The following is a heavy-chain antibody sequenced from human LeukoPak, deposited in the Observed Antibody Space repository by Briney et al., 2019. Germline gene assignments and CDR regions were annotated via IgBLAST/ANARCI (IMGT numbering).Heavy chain of an antibody. CDR2: IYTSGST. D-gene: IGHD3-10*01. V-gene: IGHV4-61*02. CDR1: GGSISSGSYY. Sequence: SETLSLTCTVSGGSISSGSYYWSWIRQPAGKGLEWIGRIYTSGSTNYNPSLKSRVTISVDTSKNQFSLKLSSVTAADTAVYYCARTNSMVRGVVGWFDPWGQGTLVTVSS. CDR3: ARTNSMVRGVVGWFDP. J-gene: IGHJ5*02.